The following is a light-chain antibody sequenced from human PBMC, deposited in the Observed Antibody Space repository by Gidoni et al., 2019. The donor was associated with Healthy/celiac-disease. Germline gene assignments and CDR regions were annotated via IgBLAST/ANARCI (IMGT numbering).Light chain of an antibody. CDR1: SSDVGGYNY. CDR3: SSYTSSSSLV. Sequence: QSALTQPASVSGSPGPSITISCTGTSSDVGGYNYVSWYQQHPGNAPKLMIYDVSNRPSVVSNRFSGSKSGNTASLTISGLHAEDEADYYCSSYTSSSSLVFGTGTKVTVL. V-gene: IGLV2-14*03. J-gene: IGLJ1*01. CDR2: DVS.